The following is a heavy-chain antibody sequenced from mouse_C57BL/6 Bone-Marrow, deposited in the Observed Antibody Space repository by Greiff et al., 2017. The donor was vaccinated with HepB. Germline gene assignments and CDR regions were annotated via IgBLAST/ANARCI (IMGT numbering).Heavy chain of an antibody. CDR1: GFTFSDYY. Sequence: EVQLVESEGGLVQPGSSMKLSCTASGFTFSDYYMAWVRQVPEQGLEWVANINYDGSSTYYLDSLKCRFIISRDNAKNILYLQMSSLTSEDTATYYCARDRPLCAMDYWGQGTSVTVSS. J-gene: IGHJ4*01. CDR2: INYDGSST. V-gene: IGHV5-16*01. D-gene: IGHD6-1*01. CDR3: ARDRPLCAMDY.